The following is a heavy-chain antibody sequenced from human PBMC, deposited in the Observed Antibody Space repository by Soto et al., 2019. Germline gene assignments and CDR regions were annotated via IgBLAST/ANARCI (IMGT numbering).Heavy chain of an antibody. D-gene: IGHD3-9*01. Sequence: GASVKVSCKASGYTFINYYIHWVRQAPGQGLEWMAWMHPNRGNTGYARKFQGRVTMTRNASITTAYMELSSLRSEDTAVYYCAKGEWYYDILTGYHSPAYFDYWGQGTLVTVSS. V-gene: IGHV1-8*01. CDR2: MHPNRGNT. CDR1: GYTFINYY. J-gene: IGHJ4*02. CDR3: AKGEWYYDILTGYHSPAYFDY.